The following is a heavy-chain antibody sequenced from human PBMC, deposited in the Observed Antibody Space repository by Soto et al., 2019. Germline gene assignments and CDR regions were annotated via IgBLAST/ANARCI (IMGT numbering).Heavy chain of an antibody. CDR2: INHSGST. CDR1: GGSFSGYY. V-gene: IGHV4-34*01. Sequence: ETLSLTCAVYGGSFSGYYWSWIRQPPGKGLEWIGEINHSGSTNYIPSLKSRVTISPDTSKNQFSLKLSSVTAADTAVYYCARFLAARFYYYGMDVWGQGTTV. J-gene: IGHJ6*02. CDR3: ARFLAARFYYYGMDV. D-gene: IGHD6-6*01.